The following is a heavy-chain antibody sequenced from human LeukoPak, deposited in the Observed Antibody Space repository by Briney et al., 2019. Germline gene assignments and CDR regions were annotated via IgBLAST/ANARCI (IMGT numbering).Heavy chain of an antibody. CDR2: INHSGST. V-gene: IGHV4-34*01. D-gene: IGHD3-16*02. Sequence: SETLSLTCTVCGGSFSGYYWSWIRQPPGKGLEWIGEINHSGSTNYNPSLKSRVTISVDTSKNQFSLKLSSVTAADTAVYYCARGRDYVWGSYRPKYYFDYWGQGTLVTVSS. CDR3: ARGRDYVWGSYRPKYYFDY. CDR1: GGSFSGYY. J-gene: IGHJ4*02.